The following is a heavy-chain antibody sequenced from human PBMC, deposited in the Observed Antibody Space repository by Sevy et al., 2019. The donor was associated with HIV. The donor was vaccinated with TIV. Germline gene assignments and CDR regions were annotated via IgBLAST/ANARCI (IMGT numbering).Heavy chain of an antibody. V-gene: IGHV5-51*01. Sequence: GESLKISCKGSGYSFATNWIGWVRQMPGKGLEWMGIIYPGDSDARYSPSFQGQVTISADKSISTAYLQWSSLKASDTAMYYCARLTSLVSDFDYWGQGTLVTVSS. CDR2: IYPGDSDA. CDR3: ARLTSLVSDFDY. D-gene: IGHD6-13*01. J-gene: IGHJ4*02. CDR1: GYSFATNW.